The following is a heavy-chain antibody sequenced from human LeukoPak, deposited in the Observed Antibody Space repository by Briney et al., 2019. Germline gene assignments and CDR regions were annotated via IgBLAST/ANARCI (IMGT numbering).Heavy chain of an antibody. J-gene: IGHJ4*02. CDR3: ARGQGLSGGVSDY. Sequence: PSETLSLTCTVSGGSISSSSYYWGWIRQPPGKGLEWIGSIYYSGSTYYNPSLKSRVTISVDTSKNQFSLKLSSVTAADTAVYYCARGQGLSGGVSDYWGQGTLDTVSS. CDR2: IYYSGST. CDR1: GGSISSSSYY. V-gene: IGHV4-39*07. D-gene: IGHD3-16*01.